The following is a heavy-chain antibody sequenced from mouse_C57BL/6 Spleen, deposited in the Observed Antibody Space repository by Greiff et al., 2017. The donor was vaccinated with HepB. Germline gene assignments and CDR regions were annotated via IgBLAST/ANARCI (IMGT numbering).Heavy chain of an antibody. Sequence: VQLQQPGTELVKPGASVKLSCKASGYTFTSYWMHWVKQRPGQGLEWIGNINPSNGGTNYNEKFKSKATLTVDKSSSTAYMQLSSLTSEDSAVYYCARKGYRDYYAMDYWGQGTSVTVSS. J-gene: IGHJ4*01. V-gene: IGHV1-53*01. CDR3: ARKGYRDYYAMDY. CDR2: INPSNGGT. D-gene: IGHD2-2*01. CDR1: GYTFTSYW.